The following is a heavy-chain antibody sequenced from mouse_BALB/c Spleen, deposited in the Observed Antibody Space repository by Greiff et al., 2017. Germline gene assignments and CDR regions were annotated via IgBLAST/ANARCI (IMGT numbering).Heavy chain of an antibody. V-gene: IGHV5-6*01. J-gene: IGHJ2*01. D-gene: IGHD2-1*01. Sequence: EVQGVESGGDLVKPGGSLKLSCAASGFTFSSYGMSWVRQTPDKRLEWVATISSGGSYTYYPDSVKGRFTISRDNAKNTLYLQMSSLKSEDTAMYYCARRGNSYFDYWGQGTTLTVSS. CDR1: GFTFSSYG. CDR2: ISSGGSYT. CDR3: ARRGNSYFDY.